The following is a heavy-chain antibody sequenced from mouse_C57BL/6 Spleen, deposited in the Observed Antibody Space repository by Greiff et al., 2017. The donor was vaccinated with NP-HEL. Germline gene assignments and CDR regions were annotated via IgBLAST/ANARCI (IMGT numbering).Heavy chain of an antibody. V-gene: IGHV14-1*01. CDR2: IDPEDGDT. Sequence: VQLQQSGAELVRPGASVKLSCTASGFNITDYYMHWVKQRPEQGLEWIGRIDPEDGDTEYAPKFQGKATMTADTSSNTAYLQLSSLTSEDTAVYYCTRDYYGSSPYYFDDWGQGTTLTVSS. J-gene: IGHJ2*01. CDR1: GFNITDYY. D-gene: IGHD1-1*01. CDR3: TRDYYGSSPYYFDD.